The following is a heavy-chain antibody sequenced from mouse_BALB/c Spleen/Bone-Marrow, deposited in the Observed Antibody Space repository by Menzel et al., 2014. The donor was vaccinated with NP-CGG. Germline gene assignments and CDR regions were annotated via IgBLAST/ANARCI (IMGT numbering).Heavy chain of an antibody. CDR2: IDPGTGRT. CDR3: ARINGYDY. CDR1: GYTFTSYW. J-gene: IGHJ2*01. Sequence: VQLVESGAELVKPGASVKLSCKASGYTFTSYWMHWVKQRPGQGLEWIGEIDPGTGRTDYNKKFKSRATLTVDKSSSTAYMHLSSLTSEDSAVYYCARINGYDYWGQGTTLSLSS. D-gene: IGHD2-2*01. V-gene: IGHV1S81*02.